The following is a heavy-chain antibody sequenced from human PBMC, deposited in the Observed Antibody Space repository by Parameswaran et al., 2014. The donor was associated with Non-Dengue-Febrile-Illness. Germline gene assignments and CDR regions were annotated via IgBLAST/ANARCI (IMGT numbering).Heavy chain of an antibody. CDR2: ISAYSGHT. CDR3: ARSGYDEGDLYYYGMDV. V-gene: IGHV1-18*01. D-gene: IGHD5-12*01. J-gene: IGHJ6*02. Sequence: WVRQAPGQGLEWMGWISAYSGHTKYTQKFQGRVTMTTDTSTSTAYMELRSLRSDDTAVYYCARSGYDEGDLYYYGMDVWGQGTTVTVSS.